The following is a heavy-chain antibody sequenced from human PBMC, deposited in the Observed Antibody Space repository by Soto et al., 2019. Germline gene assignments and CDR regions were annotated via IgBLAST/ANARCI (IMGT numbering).Heavy chain of an antibody. D-gene: IGHD2-2*03. Sequence: GASVKVSCKASGGTFSSYAISWVRQAPGQGLEWMGGIIPIFGTANYAQKFQGRVTITADESTSTAYMELSSLRSEDTAVYYCARVLDIVLVPAWEYYGMDVWGQGTTVTVSS. CDR3: ARVLDIVLVPAWEYYGMDV. CDR2: IIPIFGTA. CDR1: GGTFSSYA. V-gene: IGHV1-69*13. J-gene: IGHJ6*02.